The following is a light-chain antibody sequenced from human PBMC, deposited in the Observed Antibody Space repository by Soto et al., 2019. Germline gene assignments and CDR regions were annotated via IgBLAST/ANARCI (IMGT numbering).Light chain of an antibody. J-gene: IGLJ1*01. Sequence: QSALTQPASVSGSPGQSITISCAGTSSDVGGYISVSWYQHHPGKAPKLLIYDVSDRPSGVSNRFSGSKSGNTASLTISGLQAEDEADYDFNSYTSSSTVVFGTGTKLTVL. CDR3: NSYTSSSTVV. V-gene: IGLV2-14*03. CDR1: SSDVGGYIS. CDR2: DVS.